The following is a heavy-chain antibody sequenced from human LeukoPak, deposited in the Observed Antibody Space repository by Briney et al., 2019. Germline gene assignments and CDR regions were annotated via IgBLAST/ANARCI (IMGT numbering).Heavy chain of an antibody. CDR3: ARGDLWFGELSRFDP. D-gene: IGHD3-10*01. V-gene: IGHV4-59*01. CDR2: IYYSGST. Sequence: SETLSLTCTVPGGSISSYYWSWIRQPPGKGLEWIGYIYYSGSTNYNPSLKSRVTISVDTSKNQFSLKMSSVTAADTAVYYCARGDLWFGELSRFDPWGQGTLVTVSS. CDR1: GGSISSYY. J-gene: IGHJ5*02.